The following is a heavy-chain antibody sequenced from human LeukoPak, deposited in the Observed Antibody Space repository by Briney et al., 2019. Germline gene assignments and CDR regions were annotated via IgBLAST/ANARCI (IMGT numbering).Heavy chain of an antibody. V-gene: IGHV3-30*02. D-gene: IGHD6-19*01. Sequence: GGSLRISCAASGFTFSSYGMHWVRQAPGKGLEWVAFIRYDGSNKYYADSVRGRFTISRDNSKNTLYLQMNSLRAEDTAVYYCAKDRPSSGWYKGYLPGDLNWGQGTLVTVSS. CDR1: GFTFSSYG. CDR2: IRYDGSNK. J-gene: IGHJ4*02. CDR3: AKDRPSSGWYKGYLPGDLN.